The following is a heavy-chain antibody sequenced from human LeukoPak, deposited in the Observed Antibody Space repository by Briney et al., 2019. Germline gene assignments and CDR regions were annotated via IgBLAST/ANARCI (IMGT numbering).Heavy chain of an antibody. CDR3: ARDGVRYCSSTSCYGLGWFDP. CDR2: IYYSGST. CDR1: GGSISSYY. V-gene: IGHV4-59*01. J-gene: IGHJ5*02. D-gene: IGHD2-2*01. Sequence: SETLALTCTVSGGSISSYYWSWIRQPPGKGLEWIGYIYYSGSTNYNPSLKSRVTISVDTSKNQFSLKLSSVTAANTAVYYCARDGVRYCSSTSCYGLGWFDPWGQGTLVTVSS.